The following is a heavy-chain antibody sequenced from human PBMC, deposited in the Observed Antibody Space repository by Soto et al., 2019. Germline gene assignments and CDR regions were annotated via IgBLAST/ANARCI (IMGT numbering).Heavy chain of an antibody. V-gene: IGHV1-18*01. CDR2: ISAYNGNT. CDR3: ARSGSGGYSLDF. CDR1: GYTFTSYG. D-gene: IGHD3-22*01. Sequence: QVQLVQSGAEVKEPGASVKVSCKASGYTFTSYGLNWVRQAPGQGLEWMGWISAYNGNTNYAQKFQGRVTMTTDTSTSTAYMGLRSLRSDDTAVYYCARSGSGGYSLDFWGQGTLVTVSA. J-gene: IGHJ4*02.